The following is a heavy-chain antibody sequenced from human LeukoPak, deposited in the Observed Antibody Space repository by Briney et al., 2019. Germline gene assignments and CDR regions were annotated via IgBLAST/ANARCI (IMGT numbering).Heavy chain of an antibody. CDR3: ARGYSSSWYEIYYYYYYMDV. V-gene: IGHV3-7*01. Sequence: GGSLRLSCAASGFTFSSYWMSWVRQAPGKGLEWVANIKQDGSEKYYVDSVKGRFTISRDNAKNSLYLQMNSLRAEDTAVYYRARGYSSSWYEIYYYYYYMDVWGKGTTVTVSS. CDR2: IKQDGSEK. J-gene: IGHJ6*03. D-gene: IGHD6-13*01. CDR1: GFTFSSYW.